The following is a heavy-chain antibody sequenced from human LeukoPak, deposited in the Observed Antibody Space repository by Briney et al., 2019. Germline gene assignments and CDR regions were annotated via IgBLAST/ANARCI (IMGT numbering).Heavy chain of an antibody. V-gene: IGHV4-30-2*02. J-gene: IGHJ5*02. CDR2: IYHSGST. Sequence: PSQTLSLTCAVSGGSISSGGYSWSWIRQPPGKGLEWIGYIYHSGSTYYNPSLKSRVTISVDRSKNQFSLKLSSVTAADTAVYYCAKEDYGSGSYWFDPWGQGTLVTVSS. CDR1: GGSISSGGYS. CDR3: AKEDYGSGSYWFDP. D-gene: IGHD3-10*01.